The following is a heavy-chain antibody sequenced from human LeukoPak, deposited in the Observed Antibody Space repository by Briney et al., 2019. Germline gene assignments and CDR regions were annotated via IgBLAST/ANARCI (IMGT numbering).Heavy chain of an antibody. D-gene: IGHD3-16*02. CDR1: GGSISSGDYY. Sequence: SQTLSLTCTVSGGSISSGDYYWSWIRQPPGKGLEWIGEVNHSGSTNYNPSLKSRVTISVDTSKNQFSLKLSSVTAADTAVYYCAGRRYNYVWGSYRQTPIDYWGQGTLVTVSS. CDR2: VNHSGST. V-gene: IGHV4-30-4*08. CDR3: AGRRYNYVWGSYRQTPIDY. J-gene: IGHJ4*02.